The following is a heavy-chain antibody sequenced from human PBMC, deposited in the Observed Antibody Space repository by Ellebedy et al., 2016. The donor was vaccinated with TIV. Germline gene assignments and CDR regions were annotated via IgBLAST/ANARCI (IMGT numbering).Heavy chain of an antibody. CDR1: GFTFSSYG. J-gene: IGHJ4*02. CDR3: ARDPFLYGDSGATVPVY. V-gene: IGHV3-30*03. CDR2: ISYDGSNK. D-gene: IGHD4-17*01. Sequence: GESLKISXAASGFTFSSYGMHWVRQAPGKGLEWVAVISYDGSNKYYADSVKGRFTISRDNSKNTLYLQMNSLRAEDTAVYYCARDPFLYGDSGATVPVYWGQGTLVTVSS.